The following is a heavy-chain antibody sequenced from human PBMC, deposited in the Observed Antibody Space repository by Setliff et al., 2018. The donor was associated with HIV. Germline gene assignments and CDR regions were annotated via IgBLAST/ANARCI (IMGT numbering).Heavy chain of an antibody. CDR1: GASINSHY. CDR3: ARKEKGGAFDI. CDR2: YYNGGT. Sequence: PSETLSLTCTVSGASINSHYWNWVRQSPAKGLEWIGYYYNGGTSYNPSLQSRVTISVDTPKKQFSLHLNSVTAADTAVYYCARKEKGGAFDIWGLGTLVTVS. J-gene: IGHJ3*02. V-gene: IGHV4-59*11.